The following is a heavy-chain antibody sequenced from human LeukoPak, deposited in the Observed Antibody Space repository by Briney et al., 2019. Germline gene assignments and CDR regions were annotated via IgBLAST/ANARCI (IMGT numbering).Heavy chain of an antibody. D-gene: IGHD4-17*01. J-gene: IGHJ4*02. CDR3: AKDLSPGYGDYVGY. CDR1: GFTFSSYG. V-gene: IGHV3-30*18. CDR2: ISYDGSNK. Sequence: PGRPLRLSCAASGFTFSSYGMHWVRQAPGKGLEWVAVISYDGSNKYYADSVKGRFTISRDNSKNTLYLQMNSLRAEDTAVYYCAKDLSPGYGDYVGYWGQGTLVTVSS.